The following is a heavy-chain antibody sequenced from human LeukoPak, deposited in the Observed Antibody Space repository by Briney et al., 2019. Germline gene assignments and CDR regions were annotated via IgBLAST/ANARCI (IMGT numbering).Heavy chain of an antibody. CDR3: ASYSGWYGMDV. CDR1: GGSFSGYY. J-gene: IGHJ6*02. Sequence: PSETLSLTCAVYGGSFSGYYWSWIRQPPGKGLEWIGEINHSGSTNYNPSLRSRVTISVDTSKNQFSLKLSSVTAADTAVYYCASYSGWYGMDVWGQGTTVTVSS. D-gene: IGHD6-19*01. V-gene: IGHV4-34*01. CDR2: INHSGST.